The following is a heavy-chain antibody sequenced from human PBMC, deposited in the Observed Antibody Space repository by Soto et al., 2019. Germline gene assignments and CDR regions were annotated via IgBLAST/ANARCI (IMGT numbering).Heavy chain of an antibody. V-gene: IGHV4-39*07. Sequence: PSETLSLTCTGSGGSIGGSAYHWGWIRQAPGSGLEWIGSIDYSGRVYYSESLLGRVTILVDKSKNQFSLQVTSVTAADTAVYYCARGLTYSSTSPLGLWGQGTLVTVSS. D-gene: IGHD6-6*01. CDR3: ARGLTYSSTSPLGL. J-gene: IGHJ4*02. CDR2: IDYSGRV. CDR1: GGSIGGSAYH.